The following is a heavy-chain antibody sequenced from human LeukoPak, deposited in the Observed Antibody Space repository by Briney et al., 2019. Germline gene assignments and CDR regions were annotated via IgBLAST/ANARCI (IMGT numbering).Heavy chain of an antibody. D-gene: IGHD5-18*01. CDR1: GGSISSYY. CDR2: VYCSGST. Sequence: TSETLSLTCTVSGGSISSYYWSWIRQPPGKGLEWIGYVYCSGSTNYNPSLKSRVTISVDTSKNQFSLKLRSVTAADTAVYYCARYTAMVAFHAHGFDIWGQGTMVTVSS. V-gene: IGHV4-59*01. CDR3: ARYTAMVAFHAHGFDI. J-gene: IGHJ3*02.